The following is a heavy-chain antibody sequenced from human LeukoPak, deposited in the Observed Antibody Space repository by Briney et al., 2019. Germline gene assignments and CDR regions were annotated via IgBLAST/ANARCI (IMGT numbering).Heavy chain of an antibody. J-gene: IGHJ4*02. D-gene: IGHD3-22*01. V-gene: IGHV3-21*01. Sequence: GGSLRLSCVGSGFTFSRYSMNWVRQAPGKGPELVSSIRSDASSIYYADSVKGRFTISRDNAKNSVFLQMNSLRAGDTAVYYCARDGYSIGYFYDLWGQETLVAVSS. CDR2: IRSDASSI. CDR3: ARDGYSIGYFYDL. CDR1: GFTFSRYS.